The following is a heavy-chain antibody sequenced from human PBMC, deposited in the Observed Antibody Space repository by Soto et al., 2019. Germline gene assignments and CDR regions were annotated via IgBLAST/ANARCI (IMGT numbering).Heavy chain of an antibody. D-gene: IGHD3-22*01. CDR3: ARARYYYDSSGYQIDY. Sequence: GASVKVSCKASGYTFTSYGISWVRQAPGQGLEWMGWISAYNGNTNYAQKLQGRVTMTTDTSTSTAYMELRSLRSDDTAVYYCARARYYYDSSGYQIDYWGQGTLVTVSS. V-gene: IGHV1-18*01. CDR2: ISAYNGNT. J-gene: IGHJ4*02. CDR1: GYTFTSYG.